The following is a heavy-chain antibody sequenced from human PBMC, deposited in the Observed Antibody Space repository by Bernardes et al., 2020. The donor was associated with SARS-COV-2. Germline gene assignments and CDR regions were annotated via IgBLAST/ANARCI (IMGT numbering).Heavy chain of an antibody. Sequence: AAVKDSCKASGYTFITYGITWVRQAPGQGLEWMGWISTYSDNTNYAQKFQDRVTMTTDTSTRTVYMELRSLRSDDTAVYFCARDEGEVLPLYYFNSWGQGTLVTVSS. D-gene: IGHD1-26*01. CDR1: GYTFITYG. V-gene: IGHV1-18*01. CDR3: ARDEGEVLPLYYFNS. CDR2: ISTYSDNT. J-gene: IGHJ4*02.